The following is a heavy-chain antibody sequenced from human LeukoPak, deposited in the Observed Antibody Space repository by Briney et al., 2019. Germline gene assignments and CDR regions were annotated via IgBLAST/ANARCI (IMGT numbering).Heavy chain of an antibody. CDR3: ARGGSPGYCSSTSCPTVYAFDI. D-gene: IGHD2-2*01. CDR1: GGSISSGSYY. CDR2: IYTTGTT. V-gene: IGHV4-61*02. J-gene: IGHJ3*02. Sequence: SETLSLTCTVSGGSISSGSYYWSWIRQPAGKGLEWIGRIYTTGTTNYNPSLQSRVTISLDTSKNQFSLNLSSVTAADTAVYYCARGGSPGYCSSTSCPTVYAFDIWGQGTMVTVSS.